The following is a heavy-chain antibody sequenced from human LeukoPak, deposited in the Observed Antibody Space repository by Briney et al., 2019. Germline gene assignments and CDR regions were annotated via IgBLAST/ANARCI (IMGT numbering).Heavy chain of an antibody. Sequence: GGSLRLSCSASGFTFSNYAMHWVRQAPGKGLEWVAVISYDGSNKYYADSVKGRFTISRDNSKNTLYLQMNSLRAEDTAVYYCARVGGDFDYWGQGTLVTVSS. CDR2: ISYDGSNK. CDR3: ARVGGDFDY. CDR1: GFTFSNYA. D-gene: IGHD4-23*01. J-gene: IGHJ4*02. V-gene: IGHV3-30-3*01.